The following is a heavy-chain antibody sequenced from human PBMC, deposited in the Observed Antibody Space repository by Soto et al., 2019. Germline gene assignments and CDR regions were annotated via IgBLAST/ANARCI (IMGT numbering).Heavy chain of an antibody. CDR2: IYYSGST. V-gene: IGHV4-61*01. D-gene: IGHD5-12*01. CDR1: GGSVSSGSYY. Sequence: QVQLQESGPGLVKPSETLSLTCTVSGGSVSSGSYYWSWIRQPPGKGLEWIGYIYYSGSTNYNPALKRRVTISADTSNNPVSLELGSVTAEYAAVYYCARGGDGYNHWGQGTLVAVSS. J-gene: IGHJ4*02. CDR3: ARGGDGYNH.